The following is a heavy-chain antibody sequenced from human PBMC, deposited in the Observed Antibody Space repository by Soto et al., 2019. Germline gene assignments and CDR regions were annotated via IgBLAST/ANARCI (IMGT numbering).Heavy chain of an antibody. Sequence: ETLSLTCSVSNGSISGFYWTWIRQPPGKILEWIGYIHYSGRTDYNPSLTSRATMSVDTSKNQFSLNLKSITAADTAVYYCVRVGVGIGNHFDSWGRGTLVTVSS. V-gene: IGHV4-59*12. D-gene: IGHD1-26*01. CDR2: IHYSGRT. CDR1: NGSISGFY. CDR3: VRVGVGIGNHFDS. J-gene: IGHJ4*02.